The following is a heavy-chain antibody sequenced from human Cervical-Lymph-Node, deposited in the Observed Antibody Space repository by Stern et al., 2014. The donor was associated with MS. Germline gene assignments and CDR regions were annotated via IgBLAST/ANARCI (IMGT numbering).Heavy chain of an antibody. J-gene: IGHJ6*02. CDR2: INPNSGAT. Sequence: QVQLMQSGAEVMQPGASVKVSCKASGYTFNVYYIHWVRQAPGQGLEWMGRINPNSGATNHAQKFQGRVTMTRDTSIRTAYMELSRLRSDDTAMYYCARDGEPYYYGAGTYVDYYYGMDVWGQGTTVTVSS. CDR1: GYTFNVYY. V-gene: IGHV1-2*06. CDR3: ARDGEPYYYGAGTYVDYYYGMDV. D-gene: IGHD3-10*01.